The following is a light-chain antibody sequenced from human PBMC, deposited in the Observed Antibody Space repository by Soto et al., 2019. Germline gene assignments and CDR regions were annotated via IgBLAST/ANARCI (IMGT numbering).Light chain of an antibody. CDR3: SSYTSSSTRV. CDR2: DVS. J-gene: IGLJ2*01. Sequence: QSALTQPASVSGSPGQSITISCTGTSSDVGGYNYVSWYQQHPGKAPKLMIYDVSNRPSGVSNRFSGSESGNTASLTISGLQAEDEDDYYCSSYTSSSTRVFGGGTKLTVL. CDR1: SSDVGGYNY. V-gene: IGLV2-14*01.